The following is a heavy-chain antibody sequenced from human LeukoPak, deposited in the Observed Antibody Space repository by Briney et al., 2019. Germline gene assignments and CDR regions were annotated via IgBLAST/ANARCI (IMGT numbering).Heavy chain of an antibody. D-gene: IGHD3-22*01. CDR1: GGSFSGYY. V-gene: IGHV4-34*01. CDR2: INHSGST. CDR3: ARGPSTYYYDSSGYYDY. Sequence: SETLSLTCAVYGGSFSGYYWSWIRQPPGKGLEWIGEINHSGSTNYSPSLKSRVTISVDTSKNQFSLKLSSVTAADTAVYYCARGPSTYYYDSSGYYDYWGQGTLVTVSS. J-gene: IGHJ4*02.